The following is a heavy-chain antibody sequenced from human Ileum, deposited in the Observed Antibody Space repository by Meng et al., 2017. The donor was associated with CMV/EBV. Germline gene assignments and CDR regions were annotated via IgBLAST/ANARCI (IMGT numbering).Heavy chain of an antibody. Sequence: QEQLQESGLGLVKPSETLSLTCTVSGASLNDYYWSWIRQPAGKGLEWIGRIFATGTTNYNPSLKSRVTMSVDTSKNQFSLKLTSVTAADTAVYFCARDRFDPWGQGALVTVSS. J-gene: IGHJ5*02. CDR2: IFATGTT. CDR3: ARDRFDP. CDR1: GASLNDYY. V-gene: IGHV4-4*07.